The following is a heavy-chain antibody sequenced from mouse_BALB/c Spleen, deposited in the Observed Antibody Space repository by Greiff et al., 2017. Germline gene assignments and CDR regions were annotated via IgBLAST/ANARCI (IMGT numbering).Heavy chain of an antibody. CDR3: ATYYGNLYYIDY. D-gene: IGHD2-10*01. Sequence: QVQLQQSGAELMKPGASVKISCKATGYTFSSYWIEWVKQRPGHGLEWIGEILPGSGSTNYNEKFKGKATVTADTSSNTAYMQLSSLTSEDSAVYYCATYYGNLYYIDYWGQGTTLTVSS. J-gene: IGHJ2*01. CDR2: ILPGSGST. V-gene: IGHV1-9*01. CDR1: GYTFSSYW.